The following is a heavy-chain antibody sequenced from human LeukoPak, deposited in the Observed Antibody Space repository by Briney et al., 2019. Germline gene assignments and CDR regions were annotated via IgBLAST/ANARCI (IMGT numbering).Heavy chain of an antibody. CDR2: IYYSGST. V-gene: IGHV4-59*08. CDR1: GGSISSYY. CDR3: ARHSIAAVFQH. D-gene: IGHD6-25*01. J-gene: IGHJ1*01. Sequence: SETLSLTCTVSGGSISSYYWSWIRQPPGKGLEWIGYIYYSGSTNYNPSLKSRVTISVDTSKNQFSLKLSSVTAADTAVYYCARHSIAAVFQHWGQGTLVTVSS.